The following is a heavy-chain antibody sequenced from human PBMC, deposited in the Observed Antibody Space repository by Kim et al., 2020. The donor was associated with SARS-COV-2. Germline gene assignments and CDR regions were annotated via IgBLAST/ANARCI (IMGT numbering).Heavy chain of an antibody. J-gene: IGHJ6*02. Sequence: GGSLRLSCAASGFTFSTYSMTWVRQAPGKGLEWVSSIDGTSTYIYYADSLRGRFTISRDNAKNSLYLQMNSLRAEDTAVYYCASGAMTTYGMDVWGQGTT. CDR1: GFTFSTYS. D-gene: IGHD1-1*01. CDR3: ASGAMTTYGMDV. CDR2: IDGTSTYI. V-gene: IGHV3-21*01.